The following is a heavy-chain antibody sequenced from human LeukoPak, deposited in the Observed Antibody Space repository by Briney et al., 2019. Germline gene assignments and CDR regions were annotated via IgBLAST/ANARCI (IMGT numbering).Heavy chain of an antibody. CDR1: GFTFSGYP. J-gene: IGHJ4*02. V-gene: IGHV3-23*01. D-gene: IGHD1-26*01. CDR2: ISGSGGST. CDR3: AKALPVGATPDY. Sequence: GGSLRLSCAASGFTFSGYPIHWVRQAPGKGLEWVAAISGSGGSTYYADSVKGRFTISRDNSKNTLYLQMNSLRAEDTAVYYCAKALPVGATPDYWGQGTLVTVSS.